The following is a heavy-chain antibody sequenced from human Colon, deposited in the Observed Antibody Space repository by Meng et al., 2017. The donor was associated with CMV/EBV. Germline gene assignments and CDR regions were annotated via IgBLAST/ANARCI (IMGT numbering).Heavy chain of an antibody. CDR2: ITTYNGNT. D-gene: IGHD1-20*01. V-gene: IGHV1-18*01. J-gene: IGHJ6*02. Sequence: ASVKVSCKTSGYTFSHYGIAWVRQAPGQGLEWVGWITTYNGNTNYEQKFQGRVTMTTDTSTSTVYMELRNLRSDYSAVYYCARVYNYNNLFFYAMDVWGQGTTVTVSS. CDR3: ARVYNYNNLFFYAMDV. CDR1: GYTFSHYG.